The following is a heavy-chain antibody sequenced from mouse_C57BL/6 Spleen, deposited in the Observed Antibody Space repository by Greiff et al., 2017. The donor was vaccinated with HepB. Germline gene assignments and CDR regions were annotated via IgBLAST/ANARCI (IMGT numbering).Heavy chain of an antibody. CDR2: ISSGSSTI. Sequence: EVMLVESGGGLVKPGGSLKLSCAASGFTFSDYGMHWVRQAPEKGLEWVAYISSGSSTIYYVDTVKGRFTIPRDNAKNTLFLQMTSLRSEDTAMYYCARYDYDDYYAMDYWGQGTSVTVSS. CDR3: ARYDYDDYYAMDY. CDR1: GFTFSDYG. V-gene: IGHV5-17*01. D-gene: IGHD2-4*01. J-gene: IGHJ4*01.